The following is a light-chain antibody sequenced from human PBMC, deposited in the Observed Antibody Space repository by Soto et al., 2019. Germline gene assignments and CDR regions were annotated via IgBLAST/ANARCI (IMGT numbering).Light chain of an antibody. Sequence: EIVRTQSPATLSVSPGARATLSCRASQSVSSNLAWYQQKPGQAPRLLIYVASTRATGIPARVSGGGSGTELARTVSGLESADFAVWCCQQYNNWPRTFGQATKVEI. J-gene: IGKJ1*01. V-gene: IGKV3-15*01. CDR3: QQYNNWPRT. CDR2: VAS. CDR1: QSVSSN.